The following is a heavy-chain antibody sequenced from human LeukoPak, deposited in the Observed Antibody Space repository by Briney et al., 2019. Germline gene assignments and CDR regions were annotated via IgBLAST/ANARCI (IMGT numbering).Heavy chain of an antibody. D-gene: IGHD2-2*02. CDR1: GFTFSSYS. J-gene: IGHJ6*03. CDR2: ISSSSSYI. CDR3: ARGPIVVVPAAIDGRGYYYYYMDV. Sequence: GGSLRLSCAASGFTFSSYSMNWVRQAPGKGLKWVSSISSSSSYIYYADSVKGRFTISRDNAKNSLYLQMNSLRAEDTAVYYCARGPIVVVPAAIDGRGYYYYYMDVWGKGTTVTVSS. V-gene: IGHV3-21*01.